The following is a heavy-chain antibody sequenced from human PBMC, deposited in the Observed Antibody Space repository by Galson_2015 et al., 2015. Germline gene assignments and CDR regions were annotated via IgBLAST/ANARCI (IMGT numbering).Heavy chain of an antibody. CDR3: ARDPNAYCGGNCYQPDAFDI. CDR2: INAGNGNT. J-gene: IGHJ3*02. V-gene: IGHV1-3*01. D-gene: IGHD2-21*02. CDR1: GYTFTSYA. Sequence: SCKASGYTFTSYAMHWVRQAPGQRLEWMGWINAGNGNTKYSQKFQGRVTITRDTSASTAYMELSSLRSDDTAVYYCARDPNAYCGGNCYQPDAFDIWGQGTMVTVSS.